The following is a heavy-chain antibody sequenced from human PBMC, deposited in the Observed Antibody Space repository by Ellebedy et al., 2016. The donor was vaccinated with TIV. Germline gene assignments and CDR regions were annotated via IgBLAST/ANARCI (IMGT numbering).Heavy chain of an antibody. CDR2: INSDGSST. CDR1: GFTFSSYW. CDR3: ARGGSYRGMDV. V-gene: IGHV3-74*01. D-gene: IGHD1-26*01. Sequence: GESLKISCAASGFTFSSYWMHWVRQAPGKGLVWVSRINSDGSSTSYADSVKGRFTISRDNAKNTLYLQMNSLRDEDTAVYYCARGGSYRGMDVWGQGTTVTVSS. J-gene: IGHJ6*02.